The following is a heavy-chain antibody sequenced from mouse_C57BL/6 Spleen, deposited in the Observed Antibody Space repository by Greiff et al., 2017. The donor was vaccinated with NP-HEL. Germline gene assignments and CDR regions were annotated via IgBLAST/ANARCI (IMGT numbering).Heavy chain of an antibody. J-gene: IGHJ3*01. CDR3: TRRETGSLAY. Sequence: VQLQQSGAELVRPGASVTLSCKASGYTFTDYEMHWVKQTPVHGLEWIGAIDPEPGGTAYNQKCKGKAILTADKSSSTAYMELRSLTSEDSAVYYGTRRETGSLAYGGQGTLVTVSA. CDR2: IDPEPGGT. CDR1: GYTFTDYE. V-gene: IGHV1-15*01.